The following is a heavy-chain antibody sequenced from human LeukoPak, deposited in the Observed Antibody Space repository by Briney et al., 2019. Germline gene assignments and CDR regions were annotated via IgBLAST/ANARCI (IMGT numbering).Heavy chain of an antibody. CDR3: ARGWIQLWLDY. Sequence: PSETLSLTCTVSGGSISSSSYYWGWIRQPPGKGLEWIGEINHSGSTNYNPSLKSRVTISVDTSKNQFSLKLSSVTAADTAVYYCARGWIQLWLDYWGQGTLVTVSS. V-gene: IGHV4-39*07. D-gene: IGHD5-18*01. J-gene: IGHJ4*02. CDR1: GGSISSSSYY. CDR2: INHSGST.